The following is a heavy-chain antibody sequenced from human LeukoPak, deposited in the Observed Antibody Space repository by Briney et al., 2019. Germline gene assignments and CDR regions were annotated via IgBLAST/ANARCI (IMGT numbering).Heavy chain of an antibody. V-gene: IGHV3-21*01. J-gene: IGHJ4*02. CDR1: GFTFSSYS. Sequence: GGSLRLSCAASGFTFSSYSMNWVHQAPGKGLEWVSSISSSSSYIYYADSVKGRFTISRDNAKNSLYLQMNSLRAEDTAVYYCARDLRAIKAIDYWGQGTLVTVSS. CDR3: ARDLRAIKAIDY. D-gene: IGHD5-12*01. CDR2: ISSSSSYI.